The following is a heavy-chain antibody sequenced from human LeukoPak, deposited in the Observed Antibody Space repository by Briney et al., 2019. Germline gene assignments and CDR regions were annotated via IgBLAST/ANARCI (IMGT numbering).Heavy chain of an antibody. CDR3: AKYDDGYNRGGDY. V-gene: IGHV3-30-3*02. J-gene: IGHJ4*02. CDR1: GFTFSSYA. D-gene: IGHD5-24*01. CDR2: ISYDGSNK. Sequence: GGSLRLSCAASGFTFSSYAMSWVRQAPGKGLEWVAVISYDGSNKYYADSVKGRFTTSRDNSKNTLYLQMNSLRAEDTAVYYCAKYDDGYNRGGDYWGQGTLVTVSS.